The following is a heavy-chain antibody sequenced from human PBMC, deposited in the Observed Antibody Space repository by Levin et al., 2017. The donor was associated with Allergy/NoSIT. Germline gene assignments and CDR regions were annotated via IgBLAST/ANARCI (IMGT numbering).Heavy chain of an antibody. CDR2: ISSSGSTI. D-gene: IGHD2-2*01. CDR3: ARGTVPAAPFIGFYYYYYGMDV. CDR1: GFTFSDYY. V-gene: IGHV3-11*01. J-gene: IGHJ6*02. Sequence: PGGSLRLSCAASGFTFSDYYMSWIRQAPGKGLEWVSYISSSGSTIYYADSVKGRFTISRDNAKNSLYLQMNSLRAEDTAVYYCARGTVPAAPFIGFYYYYYGMDVWGQGTTVTVSS.